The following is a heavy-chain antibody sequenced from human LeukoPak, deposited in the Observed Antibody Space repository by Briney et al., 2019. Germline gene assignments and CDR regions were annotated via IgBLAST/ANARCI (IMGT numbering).Heavy chain of an antibody. CDR1: GFTFSSYS. Sequence: GGSLRLSCAASGFTFSSYSMNWVRQAPGKGLEWVSYISSSSGTIDYADSVKGRFTISRDNAKNSLYLQMNSLRAEDTAVYYCAREGYCSRTSCSLDAIEIWGQGTLDAVSS. CDR2: ISSSSGTI. CDR3: AREGYCSRTSCSLDAIEI. V-gene: IGHV3-48*01. D-gene: IGHD2-2*01. J-gene: IGHJ3*02.